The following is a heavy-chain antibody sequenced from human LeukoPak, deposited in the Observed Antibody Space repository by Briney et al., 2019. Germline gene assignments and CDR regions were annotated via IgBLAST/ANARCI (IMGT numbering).Heavy chain of an antibody. J-gene: IGHJ3*02. Sequence: SETLSLTCTVSGGSISSYYWSWIRQPAGKGLEWIGRIYTSGSTNYNPSLKSRVTMSVDTSKNQFSLKLSSVTAADTAVYYCAREPGVLRSSLDAFDIWGQGTMVTVSS. V-gene: IGHV4-4*07. D-gene: IGHD3-3*01. CDR2: IYTSGST. CDR3: AREPGVLRSSLDAFDI. CDR1: GGSISSYY.